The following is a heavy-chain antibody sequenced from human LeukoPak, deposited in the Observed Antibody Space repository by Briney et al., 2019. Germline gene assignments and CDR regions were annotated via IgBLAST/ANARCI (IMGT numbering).Heavy chain of an antibody. J-gene: IGHJ6*02. CDR2: ISSNGGTT. CDR3: ARGRIIRGTSSSYYGMDV. V-gene: IGHV3-64*01. Sequence: GGSLRLSCAASGFTFSSYVMHWVRQAPGKGLEYVSGISSNGGTTYYANSVEGRFTISRDNSKNTLSLQMGSLRVEDMAVYYCARGRIIRGTSSSYYGMDVWGQGTTVTVS. D-gene: IGHD2/OR15-2a*01. CDR1: GFTFSSYV.